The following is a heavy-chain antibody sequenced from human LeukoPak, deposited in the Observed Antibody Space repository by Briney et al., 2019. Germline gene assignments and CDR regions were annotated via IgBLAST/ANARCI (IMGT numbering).Heavy chain of an antibody. J-gene: IGHJ4*02. Sequence: GGSLRLSCAASGFSFSTYWMSWVRQAPGKGLDWVANIKQEGSEKYYVDSVMGRFTISRDNAKNSLYLQMNSLRAEDTAVYYCARTTSDTVFGVVIIDYFDYWGQGTLVTVSS. CDR3: ARTTSDTVFGVVIIDYFDY. V-gene: IGHV3-7*01. D-gene: IGHD3-3*01. CDR1: GFSFSTYW. CDR2: IKQEGSEK.